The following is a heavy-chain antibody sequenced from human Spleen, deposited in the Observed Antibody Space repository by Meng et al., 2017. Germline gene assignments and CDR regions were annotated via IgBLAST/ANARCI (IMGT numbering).Heavy chain of an antibody. CDR3: ATFDDYADPQAI. J-gene: IGHJ4*02. CDR1: GLTINISA. CDR2: ISGRGSRT. D-gene: IGHD4-17*01. Sequence: GGSLRLSCTASGLTINISAMSWVRKAPGTGLEWVSAISGRGSRTYNADSVKGRFTISRDSSKNPLYLQMNSLRVEDTAVYYCATFDDYADPQAIWGQGTLVTVSS. V-gene: IGHV3-23*01.